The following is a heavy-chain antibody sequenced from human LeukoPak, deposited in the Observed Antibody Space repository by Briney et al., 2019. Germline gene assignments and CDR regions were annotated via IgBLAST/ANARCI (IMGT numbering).Heavy chain of an antibody. D-gene: IGHD2-21*02. CDR2: IIPNFGTA. V-gene: IGHV1-69*05. CDR3: ARGRIVARTYSGGDCYSPYYYYYYMDV. Sequence: SLVKVTRQASRGTISSYAFSWLRPSPGQGLEWMERIIPNFGTANYAQKFQGRITITTDESTSTAYMELSSLRCEDTAVYYCARGRIVARTYSGGDCYSPYYYYYYMDVWGKGTTVTVSS. CDR1: RGTISSYA. J-gene: IGHJ6*03.